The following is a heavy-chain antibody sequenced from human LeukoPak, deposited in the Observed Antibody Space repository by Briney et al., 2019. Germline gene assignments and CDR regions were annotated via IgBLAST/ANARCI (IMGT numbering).Heavy chain of an antibody. D-gene: IGHD3-10*01. Sequence: SETLSLTCTVSGGSISSYYWSWIRQPPGKGLEWIGYIYYSGSTNYNPSLKSRVTISVDTSKNQFSLKLSSVTAADTVVYYCARDLSITMVRDYGMDVWGQGTTVTVSS. CDR3: ARDLSITMVRDYGMDV. V-gene: IGHV4-59*08. CDR1: GGSISSYY. CDR2: IYYSGST. J-gene: IGHJ6*02.